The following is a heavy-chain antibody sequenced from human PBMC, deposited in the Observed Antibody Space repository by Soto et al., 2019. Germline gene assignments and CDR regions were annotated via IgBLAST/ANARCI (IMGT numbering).Heavy chain of an antibody. J-gene: IGHJ6*03. Sequence: SETLSLTCAVYGGSFSGYYWSWIRQPPGKGLEWIGEINHSGSTNYNPSLKNRVTISVDTSKNQFSLKLSSVTAADTAVYYCARGREFHYYYCMDVWGKGTTVTVSS. CDR3: ARGREFHYYYCMDV. V-gene: IGHV4-34*01. D-gene: IGHD3-10*01. CDR1: GGSFSGYY. CDR2: INHSGST.